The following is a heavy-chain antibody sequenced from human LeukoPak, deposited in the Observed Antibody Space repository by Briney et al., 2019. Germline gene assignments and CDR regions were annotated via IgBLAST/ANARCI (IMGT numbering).Heavy chain of an antibody. D-gene: IGHD1-7*01. CDR2: IYHSGST. Sequence: SETLSLTCAVSGHSIGSGYYWGWIRQPPGEGLEWIGSIYHSGSTYYNPSLKSRATISVDTSKNQFSLKLSSVTAADTAVYYCASTGTTALFDYWGQGTLVTVSS. J-gene: IGHJ4*02. CDR1: GHSIGSGYY. V-gene: IGHV4-38-2*01. CDR3: ASTGTTALFDY.